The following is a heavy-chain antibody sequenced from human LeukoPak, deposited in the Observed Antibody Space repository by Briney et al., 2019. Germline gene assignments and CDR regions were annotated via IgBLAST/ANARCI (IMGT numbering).Heavy chain of an antibody. V-gene: IGHV4-61*01. J-gene: IGHJ3*01. CDR3: VRETTTEYYDSSGYYRQTEVFDA. CDR1: GDSVRSDTYY. D-gene: IGHD3-22*01. CDR2: VYYSGRT. Sequence: SETLSLTCTVSGDSVRSDTYYWSWIRQPPGKGLEWIGFVYYSGRTNYNASLKSRVTMSVDASKNQFSLMLRSVTAADTAVYYCVRETTTEYYDSSGYYRQTEVFDAWGQGTMVTVSS.